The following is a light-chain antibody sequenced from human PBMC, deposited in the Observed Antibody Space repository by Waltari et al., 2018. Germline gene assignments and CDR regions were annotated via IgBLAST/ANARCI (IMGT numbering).Light chain of an antibody. CDR2: GNN. J-gene: IGLJ2*01. CDR3: QSYDSSLSGVI. CDR1: SSNIRAGYD. V-gene: IGLV1-40*01. Sequence: QSVLTQPPSVSGAPGQRITIPCPGTSSNIRAGYDVHWYLQLPGTAPKLLILGNNNRPSGVPDRFSASKSDTSASLAITGLQAEDEADYYCQSYDSSLSGVIFGGGTKLTVL.